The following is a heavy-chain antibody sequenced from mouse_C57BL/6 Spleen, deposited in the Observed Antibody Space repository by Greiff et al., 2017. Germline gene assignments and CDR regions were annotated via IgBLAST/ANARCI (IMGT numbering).Heavy chain of an antibody. V-gene: IGHV14-4*01. CDR1: GFNIKDDY. CDR3: TTKDSSGYWFAY. Sequence: VQLKESGAELVRPGASVKLSCTASGFNIKDDYMHWVKQRPEQGLEWIGWIDPENGDTEYASKFQGKATITADTSSNTAYLQLSSLTSEDTAGYYCTTKDSSGYWFAYWGQGTLVTVSA. J-gene: IGHJ3*01. D-gene: IGHD3-2*02. CDR2: IDPENGDT.